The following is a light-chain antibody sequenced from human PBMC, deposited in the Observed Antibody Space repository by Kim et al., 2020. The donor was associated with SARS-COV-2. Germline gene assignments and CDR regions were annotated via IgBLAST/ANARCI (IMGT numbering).Light chain of an antibody. Sequence: SASTGDRVTITCRASESVSSYLAWYQQKPGRAPDLLIYGASTLQRGVPSRFSGSGSGTEFSLTIRYLQSEDFATYYCQHYYTYPFTFGPGTKLEI. J-gene: IGKJ3*01. V-gene: IGKV1-8*01. CDR2: GAS. CDR3: QHYYTYPFT. CDR1: ESVSSY.